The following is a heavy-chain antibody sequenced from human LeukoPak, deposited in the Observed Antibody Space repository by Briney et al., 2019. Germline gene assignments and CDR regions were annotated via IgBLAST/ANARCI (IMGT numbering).Heavy chain of an antibody. CDR3: AKGGGYSYGTAFCDM. D-gene: IGHD5-18*01. CDR1: GFTFSSYG. V-gene: IGHV3-30*18. J-gene: IGHJ3*02. Sequence: TGGSLRLSCAASGFTFSSYGMHWVRQAPGKGLEWVAAISYDGNSKYYADSVKGRFTISRDNSKNTLYLQMNSLRAEDTAVYYCAKGGGYSYGTAFCDMWGQGTMVTVSS. CDR2: ISYDGNSK.